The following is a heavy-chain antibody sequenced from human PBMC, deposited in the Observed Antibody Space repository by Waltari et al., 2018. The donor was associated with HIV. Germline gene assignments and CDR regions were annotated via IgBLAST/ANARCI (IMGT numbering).Heavy chain of an antibody. D-gene: IGHD3-22*01. V-gene: IGHV4-39*01. J-gene: IGHJ4*02. CDR2: IYYSGST. CDR3: ARQTYYYDSSGYAFDY. Sequence: QLQLQESGPGLVKPSETLSLTCTVSGGSISSSSYYWGWLRQPPGKGLEWIGSIYYSGSTYYNPSLKSRVTISVDTSKNQFSLKLSSVTAADTAVYYCARQTYYYDSSGYAFDYWGQGTLVTVSS. CDR1: GGSISSSSYY.